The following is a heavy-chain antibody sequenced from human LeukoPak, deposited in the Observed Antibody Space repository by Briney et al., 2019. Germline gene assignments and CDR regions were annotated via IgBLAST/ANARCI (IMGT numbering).Heavy chain of an antibody. CDR1: GFIFSNAW. D-gene: IGHD3-10*01. Sequence: PGGSLRLSCVGSGFIFSNAWMHWVRQAPGKGLVWVSRISPDGSSTSYADSVKGRFTISRDNAKNTLDLQMNSLRAEDTALYYCARGYYGSSFGYWGQGTLVTVSS. CDR2: ISPDGSST. CDR3: ARGYYGSSFGY. J-gene: IGHJ4*02. V-gene: IGHV3-74*01.